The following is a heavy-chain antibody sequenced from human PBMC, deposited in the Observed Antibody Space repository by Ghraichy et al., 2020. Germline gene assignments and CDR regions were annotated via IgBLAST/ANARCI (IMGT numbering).Heavy chain of an antibody. Sequence: GESLNISCAASGFTFSSYEMNWVRQAPGKGLEWVSFISTRTTITKYAASVKGRFTISRDNAENSLYLQMNSLRPEDTAVYYCARVAYYYDSGGRFDYWGQGTLVTVAS. J-gene: IGHJ4*02. CDR1: GFTFSSYE. CDR3: ARVAYYYDSGGRFDY. V-gene: IGHV3-48*03. D-gene: IGHD3-22*01. CDR2: ISTRTTIT.